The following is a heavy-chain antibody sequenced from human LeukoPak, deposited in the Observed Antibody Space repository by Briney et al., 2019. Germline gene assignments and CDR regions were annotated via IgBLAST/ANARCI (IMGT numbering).Heavy chain of an antibody. D-gene: IGHD6-13*01. CDR2: ISAYNGNT. J-gene: IGHJ4*02. Sequence: ASVNVSCTASGYTFTSYGISWVRQAPGQGLEWMGWISAYNGNTNYAQKLQGRVTMTTDTSTSTAYMELRSLRSDDTAVYYCAIAAAGTGAYYFDYWGQGTLVTVSS. CDR3: AIAAAGTGAYYFDY. V-gene: IGHV1-18*01. CDR1: GYTFTSYG.